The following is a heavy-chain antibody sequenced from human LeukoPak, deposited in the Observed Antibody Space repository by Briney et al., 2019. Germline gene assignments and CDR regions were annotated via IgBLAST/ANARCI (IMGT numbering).Heavy chain of an antibody. CDR3: TTDYGYSSGWPGG. CDR1: GFTFSNAW. CDR2: IKSKTDGGTT. Sequence: PGGSLRLSCAASGFTFSNAWMSWVRQAPGKGLEWVGRIKSKTDGGTTDYAAPVKGRFTISRDDSKNTLYLQMNSLKTEDTAVYYCTTDYGYSSGWPGGWGQGTLVTVSS. V-gene: IGHV3-15*01. D-gene: IGHD6-19*01. J-gene: IGHJ4*02.